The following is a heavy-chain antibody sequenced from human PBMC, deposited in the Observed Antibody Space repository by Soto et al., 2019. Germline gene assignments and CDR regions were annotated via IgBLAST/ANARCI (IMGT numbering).Heavy chain of an antibody. J-gene: IGHJ4*02. Sequence: GASLKISCKGSGYSFTSYWISWVRQMPGKGLEWMGRIDPSDSYTNYSPSFQGHVTISADKSISTAYLQWSSLKASDTAMYYCARHYYYGSGSYPDNNYWGQGTLVTVSS. CDR1: GYSFTSYW. D-gene: IGHD3-10*01. CDR3: ARHYYYGSGSYPDNNY. V-gene: IGHV5-10-1*01. CDR2: IDPSDSYT.